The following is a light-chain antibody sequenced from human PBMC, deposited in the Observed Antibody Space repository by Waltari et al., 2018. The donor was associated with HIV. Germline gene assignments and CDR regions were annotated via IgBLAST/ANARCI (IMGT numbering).Light chain of an antibody. CDR1: QSISSNY. J-gene: IGKJ1*01. V-gene: IGKV3-20*01. Sequence: ELVLTQSPGTLSLSPGERATLSCRASQSISSNYLAWYQHKPGQAPRLLVYGASRGASDIPDRFSGSGSGTDFILTSRRLEPEDSAVYYCQEYGRSLTWTFGQGTKVEIK. CDR3: QEYGRSLTWT. CDR2: GAS.